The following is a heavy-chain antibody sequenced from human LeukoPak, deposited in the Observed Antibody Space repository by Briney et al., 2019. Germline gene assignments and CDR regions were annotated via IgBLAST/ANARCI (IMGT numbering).Heavy chain of an antibody. CDR3: AKLGFDSSGSHSLVDY. CDR2: IAYDGSKK. CDR1: GFTFSSYA. V-gene: IGHV3-30*04. Sequence: PGGSLRLSCSASGFTFSSYAMHWVRQAPGKGLEWVAFIAYDGSKKYYADFVKGRFTISRDNSKNTLYVELNSLRAEDTAVYYCAKLGFDSSGSHSLVDYWGQGTPVTVSS. J-gene: IGHJ4*02. D-gene: IGHD3-22*01.